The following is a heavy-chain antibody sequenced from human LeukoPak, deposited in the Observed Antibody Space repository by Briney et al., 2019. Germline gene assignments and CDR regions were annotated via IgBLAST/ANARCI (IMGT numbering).Heavy chain of an antibody. D-gene: IGHD3-3*01. CDR3: AKDGLITIFGVVTFNWFDP. Sequence: GGSLRLSCAASGFTFSNYAMSWVRQAPGKGLEWVSGISGSGGATYYADSVKGRFTISRDNSKNTLSLQMNSLRAEDTAVYYCAKDGLITIFGVVTFNWFDPWGQGTLVTVSS. CDR2: ISGSGGAT. CDR1: GFTFSNYA. J-gene: IGHJ5*02. V-gene: IGHV3-23*01.